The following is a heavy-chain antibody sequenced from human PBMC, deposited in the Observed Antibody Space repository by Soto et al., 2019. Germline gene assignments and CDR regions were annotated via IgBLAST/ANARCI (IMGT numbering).Heavy chain of an antibody. CDR3: ARDQGSYDILTGYSSYYCYGMDV. J-gene: IGHJ6*02. Sequence: VASVKVSCKASGYTFTSYGISWVRQAPGQGLEWMGWISAYNGNTNYAQKLQGRVTMTTDTSTSTAYMELRSLRSDDTAVYYCARDQGSYDILTGYSSYYCYGMDVWGQGTTVTVSS. CDR1: GYTFTSYG. V-gene: IGHV1-18*04. CDR2: ISAYNGNT. D-gene: IGHD3-9*01.